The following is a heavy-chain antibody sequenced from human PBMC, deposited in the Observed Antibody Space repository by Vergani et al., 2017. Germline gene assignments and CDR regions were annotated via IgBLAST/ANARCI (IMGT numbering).Heavy chain of an antibody. CDR3: ASDSSWDGGVDY. V-gene: IGHV4-34*01. CDR2: INHSGST. CDR1: GGSFSGYY. D-gene: IGHD6-13*01. J-gene: IGHJ4*02. Sequence: QVQLQQWGAGLLKPSETLSLTCAVYGGSFSGYYWSWIRQPPGKGLEWIGEINHSGSTNYNPSLKSRVTISVDTSKNQFSLTLSSVTAADTAVYYCASDSSWDGGVDYWGQGTLVTVSS.